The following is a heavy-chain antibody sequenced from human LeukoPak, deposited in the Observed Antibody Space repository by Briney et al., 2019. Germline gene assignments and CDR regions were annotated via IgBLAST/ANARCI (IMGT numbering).Heavy chain of an antibody. V-gene: IGHV4-4*02. CDR3: AREKRLHNDGYYYIYFDT. Sequence: PSETLSLTCAVSGAPISSNNWWWSWVRQPPGKGLEWIGEIYHSGSTNYNPSLKSRVTMSVDKSKNQVSLDLESVTAADTAVYYCAREKRLHNDGYYYIYFDTWGQGTLVTVSS. J-gene: IGHJ4*02. CDR1: GAPISSNNW. CDR2: IYHSGST. D-gene: IGHD3-22*01.